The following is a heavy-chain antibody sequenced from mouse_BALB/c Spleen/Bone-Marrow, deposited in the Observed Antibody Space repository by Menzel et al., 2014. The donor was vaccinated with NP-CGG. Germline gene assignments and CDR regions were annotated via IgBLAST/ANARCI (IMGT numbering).Heavy chain of an antibody. D-gene: IGHD2-1*01. CDR1: GFTFSSYA. J-gene: IGHJ1*01. CDR3: ARFYYGNYVRYFDV. V-gene: IGHV5-9-3*01. CDR2: ISSGGSYT. Sequence: EVKLMESGGGLVKPGGSLILSCAASGFTFSSYAMSWVCQTPEKRLEWVATISSGGSYTYYPDSVKGRFTISRDNAENTLYLQMRSVRSEDTAMYYCARFYYGNYVRYFDVWGAGTTVTVSS.